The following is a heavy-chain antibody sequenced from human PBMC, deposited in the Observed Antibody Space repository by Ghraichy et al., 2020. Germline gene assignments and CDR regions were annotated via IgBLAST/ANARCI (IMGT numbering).Heavy chain of an antibody. V-gene: IGHV3-48*04. CDR2: ISSSSSTI. D-gene: IGHD1-7*01. Sequence: GGSLRLSCAASGFTFSSYSMNWVRQAPGKGLEWVSYISSSSSTIYYADSLKGRFTISRDNAKNSLYLQMNSLRAEDTAVYYCVRADYTVNYDGLNWFDPWGQGTLVTVSS. J-gene: IGHJ5*02. CDR3: VRADYTVNYDGLNWFDP. CDR1: GFTFSSYS.